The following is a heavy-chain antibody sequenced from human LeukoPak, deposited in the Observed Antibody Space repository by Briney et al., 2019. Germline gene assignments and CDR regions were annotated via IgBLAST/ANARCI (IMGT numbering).Heavy chain of an antibody. CDR1: GYSISSGYY. V-gene: IGHV4-38-2*02. CDR3: ARDKFGGSSWSGESLDY. J-gene: IGHJ4*02. CDR2: IYHSGST. D-gene: IGHD6-13*01. Sequence: SETLPLTCAVSGYSISSGYYWGWIRQPSGKGLEWIGSIYHSGSTYYNPSLKSRVTISVDTSKNQFSLKLSSVTAADTAVYYCARDKFGGSSWSGESLDYWGQGTLDTVSS.